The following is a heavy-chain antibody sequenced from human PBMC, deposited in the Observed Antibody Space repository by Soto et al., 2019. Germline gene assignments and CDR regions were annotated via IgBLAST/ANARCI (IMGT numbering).Heavy chain of an antibody. CDR2: ISGSGSST. D-gene: IGHD2-15*01. Sequence: SGGFLILSCTASVCTFRGYAMSWVRQAPGKGLEWVSAISGSGSSTYYADSVKGRFTNSRDNSKNTLYLQMNSLRAEDTAVYYCAHGGRSSVDPWGQGTLVTVSS. J-gene: IGHJ5*02. V-gene: IGHV3-23*01. CDR3: AHGGRSSVDP. CDR1: VCTFRGYA.